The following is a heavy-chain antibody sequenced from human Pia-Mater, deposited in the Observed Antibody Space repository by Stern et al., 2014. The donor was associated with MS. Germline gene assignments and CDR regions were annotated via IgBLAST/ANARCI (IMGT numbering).Heavy chain of an antibody. CDR2: VYYSGIT. V-gene: IGHV4-39*02. CDR3: ARGVTAVTNYVPNWCFDL. CDR1: GGSITNRDY. J-gene: IGHJ2*01. Sequence: VQLVESGPGLVKPSETLSLTCTVSGGSITNRDYWGWIRQSPGKGLEWIGSVYYSGITYYRPSLKGRATISIDTSRNQFFLRMNAGTATDTAVYFCARGVTAVTNYVPNWCFDLWGRGTLVTVSS. D-gene: IGHD4-11*01.